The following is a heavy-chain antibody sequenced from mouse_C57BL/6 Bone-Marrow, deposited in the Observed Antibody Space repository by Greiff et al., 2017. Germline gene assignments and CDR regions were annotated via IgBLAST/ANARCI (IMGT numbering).Heavy chain of an antibody. D-gene: IGHD2-13*01. Sequence: EVKLVESGGGLVKPGGSLKLSCAASGFTFSSYALSWVRQTPEKRLEWVATIRDGGSYTYYPDNVKGRFTISRDNAKNKLYLHMSHLKSEDTAMYYCASYDDYFYYYAMDYWGQGTSVTVSS. CDR3: ASYDDYFYYYAMDY. CDR2: IRDGGSYT. CDR1: GFTFSSYA. V-gene: IGHV5-4*03. J-gene: IGHJ4*01.